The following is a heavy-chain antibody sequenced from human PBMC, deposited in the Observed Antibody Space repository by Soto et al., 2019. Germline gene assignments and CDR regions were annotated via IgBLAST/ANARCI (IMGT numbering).Heavy chain of an antibody. CDR3: ATAPYGDYYYYCMDV. CDR2: IIPILGIA. Sequence: SVKVSCKASGGTFSSYTISWVRQAPGQGLEWMGRIIPILGIANYAQKFQGRVTITADKSTSTAYMELSSLRSEDTAVYYCATAPYGDYYYYCMDVWGKGTTVTVSS. V-gene: IGHV1-69*02. CDR1: GGTFSSYT. D-gene: IGHD4-17*01. J-gene: IGHJ6*03.